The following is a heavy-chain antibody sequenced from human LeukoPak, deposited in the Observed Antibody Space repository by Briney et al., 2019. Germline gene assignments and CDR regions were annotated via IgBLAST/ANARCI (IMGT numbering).Heavy chain of an antibody. CDR2: IYYSGST. Sequence: PSETLSLTCTVSGGSISSSSYYWGWIRQPPGKGLEWIGSIYYSGSTYYNPSLKSRVTISVDTSKDQFSLKLSSVTAADTAVYYCARAWSGYDVHFDYWGQGTLVTVSS. J-gene: IGHJ4*02. V-gene: IGHV4-39*07. CDR1: GGSISSSSYY. CDR3: ARAWSGYDVHFDY. D-gene: IGHD5-12*01.